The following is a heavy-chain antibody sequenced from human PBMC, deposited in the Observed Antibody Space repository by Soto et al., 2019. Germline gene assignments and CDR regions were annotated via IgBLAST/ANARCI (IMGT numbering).Heavy chain of an antibody. J-gene: IGHJ4*01. CDR2: MTNNGGST. Sequence: GGSLRLSCSPSGCTFSNYAIHWVRQAPGKGLEYVAAMTNNGGSTYYADSMKGRCTISRDNSKSTVFLQMSSLRPEDTAIYYCVDDHGPFLLNFEVWGGGTLVTVSS. CDR1: GCTFSNYA. V-gene: IGHV3-64D*06. CDR3: VDDHGPFLLNFEV. D-gene: IGHD1-1*01.